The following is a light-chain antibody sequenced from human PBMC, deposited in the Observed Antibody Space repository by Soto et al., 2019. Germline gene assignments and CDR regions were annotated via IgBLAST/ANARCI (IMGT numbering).Light chain of an antibody. CDR1: QSVSSSY. V-gene: IGKV3D-7*01. J-gene: IGKJ1*01. Sequence: PGERVPLSCMASQSVSSSYLTWYQQTPGQAPRLLIYGASTRATGIPARFSGSGSGTDFTFTISGLQPEDFATYYCLQLNIYPRTFGQGTKV. CDR2: GAS. CDR3: LQLNIYPRT.